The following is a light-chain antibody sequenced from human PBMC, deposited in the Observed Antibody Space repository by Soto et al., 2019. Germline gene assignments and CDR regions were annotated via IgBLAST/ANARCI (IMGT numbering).Light chain of an antibody. CDR3: QQYENLPT. J-gene: IGKJ5*01. Sequence: VRMSQSPSSVSASVGDRVTITCQASQNINNYLNWYQQKPGRAPKLLIYDASNLEAGVPSRFRGSGSGTDFTFTISRLQPEDIATYYCQQYENLPTFGQGTRLEIK. CDR2: DAS. CDR1: QNINNY. V-gene: IGKV1-33*01.